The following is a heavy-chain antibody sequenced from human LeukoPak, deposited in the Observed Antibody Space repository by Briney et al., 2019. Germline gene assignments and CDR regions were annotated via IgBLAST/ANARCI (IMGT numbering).Heavy chain of an antibody. V-gene: IGHV7-4-1*02. D-gene: IGHD5-18*01. Sequence: ASVKVSCKASGYIFSNYAMNWVRQAPGQGPEWMAWINTNTGTPTYAQAFTGRFVFSLDISVNTAYLQISSLKAEDTAVYYCAWSKDTAMVFDYWGQGTLVTVSS. CDR3: AWSKDTAMVFDY. J-gene: IGHJ4*02. CDR1: GYIFSNYA. CDR2: INTNTGTP.